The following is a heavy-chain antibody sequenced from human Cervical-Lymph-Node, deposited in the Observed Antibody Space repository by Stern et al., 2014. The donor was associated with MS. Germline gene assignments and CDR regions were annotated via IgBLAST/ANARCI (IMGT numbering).Heavy chain of an antibody. CDR2: IIPILDTT. V-gene: IGHV1-69*11. Sequence: QVQLVQSGAEVKKPGSSVKVSCKSSGDTFSTHAISWVRQATGQGLERMGRIIPILDTTDYAQKFQGRLTIDADESTSTAYMELSSLTPDDTAIYYCAREKSDCSGGSCFSSLDYWGQGTLVTVSS. CDR3: AREKSDCSGGSCFSSLDY. CDR1: GDTFSTHA. D-gene: IGHD2-15*01. J-gene: IGHJ4*02.